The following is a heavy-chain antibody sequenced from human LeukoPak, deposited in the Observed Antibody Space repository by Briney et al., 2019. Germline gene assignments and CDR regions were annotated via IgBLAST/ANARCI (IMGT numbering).Heavy chain of an antibody. V-gene: IGHV3-23*01. Sequence: PGGSLRLSCAASGFTFSSYAMSWVRQAPGKGLEWVSAISGSGGSTYYADSVKGRFTISRDNSKNTLYLQMNSLRAEDTAVYYCAKRSGSKRVLRFLEWLLSYYFDYWGQGTLVTVSS. D-gene: IGHD3-3*01. J-gene: IGHJ4*02. CDR3: AKRSGSKRVLRFLEWLLSYYFDY. CDR2: ISGSGGST. CDR1: GFTFSSYA.